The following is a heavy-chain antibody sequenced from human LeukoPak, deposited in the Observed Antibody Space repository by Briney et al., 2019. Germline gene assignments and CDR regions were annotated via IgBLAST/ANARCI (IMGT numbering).Heavy chain of an antibody. CDR2: ISAYNGNT. CDR1: GYTFTSYG. Sequence: ASVKVSCKASGYTFTSYGISWVRQAPGQGLEWMGWISAYNGNTNYAQKLQGRVTMTTDTSTSTAYMALRSLRSDDTAVYYCARPRGFYYYGSGSYPFDYWVQGTLVTVSS. CDR3: ARPRGFYYYGSGSYPFDY. V-gene: IGHV1-18*01. J-gene: IGHJ4*02. D-gene: IGHD3-10*01.